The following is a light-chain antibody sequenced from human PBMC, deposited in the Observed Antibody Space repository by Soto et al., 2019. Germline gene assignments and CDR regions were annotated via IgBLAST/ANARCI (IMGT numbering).Light chain of an antibody. Sequence: EIVLTQSPGTLSLSPGERATLSCRASQSIRSNLAWYQQEPGRAPRLLIYGASTRATGIPDRFSGRGSGTEFTLTISSLQSEDSAVYYCQQYNNWPPTWTFGQGTKVDIK. V-gene: IGKV3-15*01. CDR3: QQYNNWPPTWT. J-gene: IGKJ1*01. CDR1: QSIRSN. CDR2: GAS.